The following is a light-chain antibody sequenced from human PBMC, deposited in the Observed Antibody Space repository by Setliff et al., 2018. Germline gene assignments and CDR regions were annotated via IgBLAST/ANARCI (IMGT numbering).Light chain of an antibody. CDR3: SAYTSSSTYV. CDR1: SSDVGGYNY. J-gene: IGLJ1*01. V-gene: IGLV2-14*03. CDR2: DVT. Sequence: QSVLTQPAAVSGSPGQSIAISCTGTSSDVGGYNYVSWYQQHPDKAPKLLLYDVTIRPSGVPDRFSGSKSGNTASLTISGLQAEDEADYYCSAYTSSSTYVFGTGTKVTVL.